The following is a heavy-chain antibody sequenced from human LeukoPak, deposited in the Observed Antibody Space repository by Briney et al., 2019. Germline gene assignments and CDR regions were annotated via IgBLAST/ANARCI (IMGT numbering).Heavy chain of an antibody. CDR3: ARRTDGGNSEFDY. J-gene: IGHJ4*02. CDR1: GYIFTSYW. D-gene: IGHD4-23*01. CDR2: IYPGDSDT. Sequence: GESLQISCEGSGYIFTSYWIGWVRQLPGKGLEWMGIIYPGDSDTRYSPSFQGQVTISADKSISTAYLQWGSLKASDTAMYYCARRTDGGNSEFDYWGQGTLVTVSS. V-gene: IGHV5-51*01.